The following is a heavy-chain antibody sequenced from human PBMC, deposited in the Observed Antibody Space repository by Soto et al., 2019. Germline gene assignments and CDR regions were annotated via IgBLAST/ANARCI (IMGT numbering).Heavy chain of an antibody. D-gene: IGHD2-2*01. CDR2: ISAYNGNT. Sequence: GASVKVSCKASGYTFTSYGISWVRQAPGQGLEWMGWISAYNGNTNYAQKLQGRVTMTTDTSTSTAYMELRSLRSDDTAVYYCASGDCSSTSCYQTLYYCYGMDVWGQGTTVTVSS. CDR3: ASGDCSSTSCYQTLYYCYGMDV. V-gene: IGHV1-18*01. CDR1: GYTFTSYG. J-gene: IGHJ6*02.